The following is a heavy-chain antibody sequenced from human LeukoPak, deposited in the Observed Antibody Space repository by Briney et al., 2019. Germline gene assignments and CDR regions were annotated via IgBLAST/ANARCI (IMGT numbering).Heavy chain of an antibody. V-gene: IGHV4-34*01. CDR2: INHSGST. Sequence: PSETLSLTCAVYGGSFSGYYWSWIRQPPGKGLEWIGEINHSGSTNYNPSLKSRVTISVDTSKNQFSLKLSSVTAADTAVYYCASYYSSSWYAFDIWGQGTMVTVSS. J-gene: IGHJ3*02. D-gene: IGHD6-13*01. CDR1: GGSFSGYY. CDR3: ASYYSSSWYAFDI.